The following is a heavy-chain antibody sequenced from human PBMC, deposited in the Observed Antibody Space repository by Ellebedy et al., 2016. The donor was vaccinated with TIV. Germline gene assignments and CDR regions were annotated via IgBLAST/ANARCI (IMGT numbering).Heavy chain of an antibody. CDR3: ARDDFGYYYGMDV. Sequence: ASVKVSXXASCYTFTTYGISWVRQAPEQGLEWMGWISAYNGNTDYAQKFQGRIMMTTDTSRKTAYMELASLRSDDTAVYYCARDDFGYYYGMDVWGQGTTVTVSS. CDR1: CYTFTTYG. CDR2: ISAYNGNT. D-gene: IGHD4-17*01. V-gene: IGHV1-18*01. J-gene: IGHJ6*02.